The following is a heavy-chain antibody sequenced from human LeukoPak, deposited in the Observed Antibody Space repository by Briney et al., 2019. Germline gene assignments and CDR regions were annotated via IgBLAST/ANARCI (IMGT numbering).Heavy chain of an antibody. CDR3: ARWRGRQSEFDY. Sequence: GGSLRLSCAASGFTFSDYWMHWVRQAPGKGLEWVAHIKEDESDEYYVDSVRGRFTASRDNAKNSVNLQMNSLRVEDTAVYYCARWRGRQSEFDYWGQGTLVTVSS. D-gene: IGHD1-1*01. V-gene: IGHV3-7*01. J-gene: IGHJ4*02. CDR1: GFTFSDYW. CDR2: IKEDESDE.